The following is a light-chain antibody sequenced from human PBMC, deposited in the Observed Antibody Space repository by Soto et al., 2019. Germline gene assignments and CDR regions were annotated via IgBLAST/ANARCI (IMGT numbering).Light chain of an antibody. CDR3: QQYNIWASVT. CDR2: GAS. V-gene: IGKV3-15*01. Sequence: IVTIDSPATLSVTPEERATLSCSASESIDSNLAWYQQQPSQAPRILIYGASTRASNIPARFSGTGSGTEFTLTIRSLQSEAFAVYYCQQYNIWASVTCGQGTDWR. J-gene: IGKJ5*01. CDR1: ESIDSN.